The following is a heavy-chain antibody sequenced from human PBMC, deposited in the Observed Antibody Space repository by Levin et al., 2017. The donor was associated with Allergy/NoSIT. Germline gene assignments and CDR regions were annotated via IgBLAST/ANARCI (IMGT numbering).Heavy chain of an antibody. CDR1: GYTFTGYY. J-gene: IGHJ4*02. V-gene: IGHV1-2*06. Sequence: RGESLKISCQASGYTFTGYYMHWVRQAPGQGLEWMGRINPNSGGTNYAQKFQGRVTMTRDTSISTAYMELSRLRSDDTAVYYCAITCSSTSCYFIVDYWGQGTLVTVSS. CDR3: AITCSSTSCYFIVDY. D-gene: IGHD2-2*01. CDR2: INPNSGGT.